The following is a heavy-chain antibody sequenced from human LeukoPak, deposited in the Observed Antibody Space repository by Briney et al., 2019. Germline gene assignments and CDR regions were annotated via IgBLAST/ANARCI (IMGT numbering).Heavy chain of an antibody. Sequence: GGSLRLSCAASGFSLSHSPMHWVRQAPGKGLEWVAVISNDGGARSAADSVRGRFAVSRDTSKNTLYLQMNNLRTEDTAVYFCAREIGSSGWAGFFDPWGQGTLVTVSS. V-gene: IGHV3-30*09. D-gene: IGHD6-19*01. CDR2: ISNDGGAR. CDR3: AREIGSSGWAGFFDP. J-gene: IGHJ5*02. CDR1: GFSLSHSP.